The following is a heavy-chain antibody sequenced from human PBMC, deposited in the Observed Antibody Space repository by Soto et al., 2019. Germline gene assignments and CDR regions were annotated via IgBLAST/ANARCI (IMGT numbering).Heavy chain of an antibody. J-gene: IGHJ6*02. Sequence: QVQLVQSGAEVKKPGSSVKVSCKASGGTFSSYAISWVRQAPGQGLEWMGGIIPIFGTANFAQKFQGRVPITADESTSTAYMELSSLRSEDTAVYYCARRTSYYYDSSGYYLYYYGMDVWGQGTTVTVSS. CDR3: ARRTSYYYDSSGYYLYYYGMDV. D-gene: IGHD3-22*01. CDR2: IIPIFGTA. CDR1: GGTFSSYA. V-gene: IGHV1-69*01.